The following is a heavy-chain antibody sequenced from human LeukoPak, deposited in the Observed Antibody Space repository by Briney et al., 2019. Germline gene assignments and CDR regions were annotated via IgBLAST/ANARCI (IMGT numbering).Heavy chain of an antibody. CDR1: GGPISSYY. Sequence: PSETLSLTCTVSGGPISSYYWSWIRQPPGKGLEWIGYIYYSGSTNYNPSLKSRVTISVDTSKNQFSLKLSSVTAADTAVYYCARVFDSGSQAYFYYMDVWGKGTTVTISS. CDR2: IYYSGST. D-gene: IGHD3-10*01. J-gene: IGHJ6*03. CDR3: ARVFDSGSQAYFYYMDV. V-gene: IGHV4-59*01.